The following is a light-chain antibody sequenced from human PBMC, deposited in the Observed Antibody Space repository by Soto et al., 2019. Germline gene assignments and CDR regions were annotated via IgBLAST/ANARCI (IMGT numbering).Light chain of an antibody. V-gene: IGKV3-15*01. CDR1: QSVSSN. CDR2: GAS. CDR3: QQYSDWPPT. Sequence: EMVVTQSPATLSVSPGERATLSCRASQSVSSNLAWYQQKPGQAPRLLINGASTRATGIPARFSGSGSGTEFSLTISSLQSEDFAVYYCQQYSDWPPTFGKGTKVDIK. J-gene: IGKJ1*01.